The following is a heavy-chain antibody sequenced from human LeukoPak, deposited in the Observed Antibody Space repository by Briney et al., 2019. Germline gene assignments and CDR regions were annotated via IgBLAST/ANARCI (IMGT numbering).Heavy chain of an antibody. CDR3: AKDSADGYRAYYFGMDV. J-gene: IGHJ6*02. CDR1: GFTFDDYA. D-gene: IGHD5-24*01. V-gene: IGHV3-9*01. Sequence: GGSLRLSCAASGFTFDDYAMHWVRQGPGKGLERVSGISWNSGTIGYADSVKGRFTISRGNAKNSLYLQLSSLRPEDTALYYCAKDSADGYRAYYFGMDVWGQGATVTVSS. CDR2: ISWNSGTI.